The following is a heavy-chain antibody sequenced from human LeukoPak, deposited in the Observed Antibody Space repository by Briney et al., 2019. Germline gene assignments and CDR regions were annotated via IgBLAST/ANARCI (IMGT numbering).Heavy chain of an antibody. D-gene: IGHD1-14*01. CDR2: IDTEGSST. CDR1: GFTFSSYW. Sequence: GGSLRLSCAASGFTFSSYWMNWVRQAPGKGLVWVSRIDTEGSSTTYADSVKGRLTISRDNAKNTLYLQMNSLRAEDTAVYYCARHNIHTPTHYYYYMDVWGKGTTVTVSS. V-gene: IGHV3-74*01. CDR3: ARHNIHTPTHYYYYMDV. J-gene: IGHJ6*03.